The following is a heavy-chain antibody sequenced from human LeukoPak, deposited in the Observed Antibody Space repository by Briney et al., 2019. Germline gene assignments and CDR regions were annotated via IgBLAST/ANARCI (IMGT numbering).Heavy chain of an antibody. D-gene: IGHD6-13*01. CDR3: VKEVGAAVGRSSFDY. CDR2: ISWNSATI. CDR1: GFTFDDYA. V-gene: IGHV3-9*01. J-gene: IGHJ4*02. Sequence: GGSLRLSCAASGFTFDDYAMHWVRQTPGKGLEWVSHISWNSATIEYADSVKGRFTISRDNAKNSLYLQMNSLRAEDTALHYCVKEVGAAVGRSSFDYWGQGTLVTVSS.